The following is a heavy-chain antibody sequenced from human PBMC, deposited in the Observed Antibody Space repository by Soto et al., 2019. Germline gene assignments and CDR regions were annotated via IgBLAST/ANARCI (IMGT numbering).Heavy chain of an antibody. CDR2: INPSGGST. V-gene: IGHV1-46*01. CDR3: ARARVGDSSGYYRWFDP. D-gene: IGHD3-22*01. Sequence: ASVKVSCKASGYTFTSYYIHWVRQAPGQGLEWMGIINPSGGSTSYAQKFQGRVTMTRDTSTSTVYMEVNSLKSEDTAVYYCARARVGDSSGYYRWFDPWGQGTLVTVSS. J-gene: IGHJ5*02. CDR1: GYTFTSYY.